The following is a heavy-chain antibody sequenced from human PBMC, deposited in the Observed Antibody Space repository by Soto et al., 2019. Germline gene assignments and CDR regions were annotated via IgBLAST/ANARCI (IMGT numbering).Heavy chain of an antibody. Sequence: ASVKVSCKVSGYTLTELSMHWVRQAPGKGLEWMGGFDPEDGETIYAQKFQGRVTMTEDTSTDAAYMELSSLRSEDTAVYYCATGLGRYLDLRPPFDYWGQGTLVTVSS. D-gene: IGHD3-9*01. CDR1: GYTLTELS. V-gene: IGHV1-24*01. J-gene: IGHJ4*02. CDR3: ATGLGRYLDLRPPFDY. CDR2: FDPEDGET.